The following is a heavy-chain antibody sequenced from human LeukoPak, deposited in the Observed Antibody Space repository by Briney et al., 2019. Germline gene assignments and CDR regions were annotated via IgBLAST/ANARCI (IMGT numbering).Heavy chain of an antibody. V-gene: IGHV4-39*07. D-gene: IGHD3-10*01. CDR2: IYYSGST. J-gene: IGHJ5*02. Sequence: SETLSLTCTVSGGSISSSSYYWGWIRQPPGKGLEWIGSIYYSGSTYYNPSLKSRVTISVDTSKNQFSLKLSSVTAADTAVYYCARDEDYYGSGNWFDPWGQGTLVTVSS. CDR3: ARDEDYYGSGNWFDP. CDR1: GGSISSSSYY.